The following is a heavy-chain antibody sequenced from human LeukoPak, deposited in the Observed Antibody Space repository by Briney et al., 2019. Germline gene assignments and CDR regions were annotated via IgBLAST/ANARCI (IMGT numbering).Heavy chain of an antibody. CDR1: GFTFSSYA. D-gene: IGHD1-14*01. CDR2: ISISSSYR. V-gene: IGHV3-21*01. Sequence: PGGSLRLSCAASGFTFSSYAMSWVRQAPGKGLEWVSSISISSSYRYYADSVKGRFTISRDNAKNSLYLQMNSLRAEDTAVYYCAREELTTQRGGNWFDPWGQGTLVTVSS. CDR3: AREELTTQRGGNWFDP. J-gene: IGHJ5*02.